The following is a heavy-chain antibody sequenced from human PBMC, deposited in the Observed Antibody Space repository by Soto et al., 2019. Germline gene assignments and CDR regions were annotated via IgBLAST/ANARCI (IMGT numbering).Heavy chain of an antibody. J-gene: IGHJ4*02. CDR1: GGSISSYY. D-gene: IGHD5-18*01. Sequence: PSETLSLTCTVSGGSISSYYWSWIRQPPGKGLEWIGYIYYSGSTNYNPSLKSRVTISVDTSKNQCSLKLSSVTAADTAVYYCARGALGIAMANFDYWGQGTLVTVSS. CDR3: ARGALGIAMANFDY. CDR2: IYYSGST. V-gene: IGHV4-59*01.